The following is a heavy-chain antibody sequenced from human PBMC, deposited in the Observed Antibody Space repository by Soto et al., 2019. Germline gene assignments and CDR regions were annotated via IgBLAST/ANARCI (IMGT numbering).Heavy chain of an antibody. CDR3: ARLLADETYYYYGMDV. CDR1: GGTFSSYA. J-gene: IGHJ6*02. Sequence: SVKVSCKASGGTFSSYAISWVRQAPGQGLEWMGGIIPIFGTANYAQKFQGRVTITADESTSTAYMELSSLRSEDTAVYYCARLLADETYYYYGMDVWGQGTTVTVSS. V-gene: IGHV1-69*13. CDR2: IIPIFGTA. D-gene: IGHD2-21*01.